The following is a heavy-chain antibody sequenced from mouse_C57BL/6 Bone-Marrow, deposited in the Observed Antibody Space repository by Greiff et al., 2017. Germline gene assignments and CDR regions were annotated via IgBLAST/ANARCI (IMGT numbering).Heavy chain of an antibody. V-gene: IGHV1-4*01. J-gene: IGHJ1*03. CDR3: ARFWYFDV. Sequence: VQLQQSGAELARPGASVKMSCKASGYTFTSYTMHWVKQRPGQGLEWIGYINPSSGYTKYNQKFKGKATLTADKSSSTAYMQLSSLTSEVSAVYYCARFWYFDVWGTGTTVTVSS. CDR2: INPSSGYT. CDR1: GYTFTSYT.